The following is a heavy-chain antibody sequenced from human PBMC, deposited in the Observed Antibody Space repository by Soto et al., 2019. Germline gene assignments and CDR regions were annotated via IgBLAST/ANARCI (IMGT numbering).Heavy chain of an antibody. J-gene: IGHJ6*04. V-gene: IGHV5-51*01. Sequence: GESLKISCKGSGYSFTSYWIGWVRQMPGKGLEWMEIIYPGDSDTRYSPSFQGQVTISADKSISTAYLQWSSLKASDTAMYYCARTLDTVTDYYYRMDVWGKGTTVPVSS. CDR3: ARTLDTVTDYYYRMDV. CDR1: GYSFTSYW. CDR2: IYPGDSDT. D-gene: IGHD4-4*01.